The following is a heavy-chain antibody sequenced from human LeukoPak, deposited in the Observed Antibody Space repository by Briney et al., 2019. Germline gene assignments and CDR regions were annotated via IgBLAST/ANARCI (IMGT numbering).Heavy chain of an antibody. CDR2: IYHSGST. J-gene: IGHJ4*02. CDR1: GGSMSTYY. Sequence: SETLSLTCTVSGGSMSTYYWGWIRQPPGKGLEWIGSIYHSGSTYYNPSLKSRVTISVDTSKNQFSLKLTSVTAADTAVYFCARQEVGITIFDYWGQGTLVTVSS. D-gene: IGHD1-14*01. V-gene: IGHV4-38-2*02. CDR3: ARQEVGITIFDY.